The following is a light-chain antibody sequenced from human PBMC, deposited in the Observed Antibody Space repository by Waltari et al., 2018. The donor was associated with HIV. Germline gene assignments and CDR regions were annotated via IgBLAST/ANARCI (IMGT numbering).Light chain of an antibody. J-gene: IGLJ1*01. V-gene: IGLV1-40*01. CDR2: PTT. CDR1: HSNIVAGFD. Sequence: QSVLTQRPSVSGAPGQRVHISCTGTHSNIVAGFDVHRYQQPPGTAPQPLIYPTTNRPSGVPDRFSGSKSGTSASLAITGLQAEDEADYYCQSYDSSLSGYVFATGTRVTVL. CDR3: QSYDSSLSGYV.